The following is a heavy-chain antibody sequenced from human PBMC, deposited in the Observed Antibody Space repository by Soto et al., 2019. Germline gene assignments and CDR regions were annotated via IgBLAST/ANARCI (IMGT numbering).Heavy chain of an antibody. D-gene: IGHD6-13*01. Sequence: SETLSLTCIVSGGSISEKYWNWVRQPPGKGLEWIGLIFANGHTDYNPSLKSRVTMSVDASKNQFSLRLTSMTAADTAVYYCVASLAASGLNWLGPWGRGTLVTVSS. V-gene: IGHV4-4*07. CDR1: GGSISEKY. J-gene: IGHJ5*02. CDR2: IFANGHT. CDR3: VASLAASGLNWLGP.